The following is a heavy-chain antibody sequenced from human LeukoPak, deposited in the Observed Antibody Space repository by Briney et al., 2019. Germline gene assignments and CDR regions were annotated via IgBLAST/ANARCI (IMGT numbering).Heavy chain of an antibody. CDR3: ARGGGYNWFDP. D-gene: IGHD3-10*01. J-gene: IGHJ5*02. CDR2: INHSGST. Sequence: PGGSLRLSCAASGFTFSDYYMSWIRQAPGKGLEWIGEINHSGSTNYNPSLKSRVTISVDTSKNQFSLKLSSVTAADTAVYYCARGGGYNWFDPWGQGTLVTVSS. CDR1: GFTFSDYY. V-gene: IGHV4-34*01.